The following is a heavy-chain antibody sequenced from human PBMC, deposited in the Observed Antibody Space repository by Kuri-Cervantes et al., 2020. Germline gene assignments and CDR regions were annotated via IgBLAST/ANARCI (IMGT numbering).Heavy chain of an antibody. Sequence: SETRSLTCAVYGGSFSGYYWSWIRQPPGKGLEWIGEINHSGSTNYNPSLKSRVTISVDTSKNQFSLKLSSVTAADTAVYYCARGDIVVVPAAYYYYGMDVWGQGTTVTVSS. D-gene: IGHD2-2*01. J-gene: IGHJ6*02. CDR1: GGSFSGYY. V-gene: IGHV4-34*01. CDR2: INHSGST. CDR3: ARGDIVVVPAAYYYYGMDV.